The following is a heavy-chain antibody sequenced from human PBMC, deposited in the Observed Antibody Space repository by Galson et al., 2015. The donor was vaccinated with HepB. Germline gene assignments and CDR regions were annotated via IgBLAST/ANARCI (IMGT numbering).Heavy chain of an antibody. J-gene: IGHJ6*03. CDR2: IIPIFGTA. V-gene: IGHV1-69*13. Sequence: SVKVSCKASGGTFSSYAISWVRQAPRQGLEWMGGIIPIFGTANYAQKFQGRVTITADESTSTAYMELSSLRSEDTAVYYCAREIVVVPAATGIYYYYYMDVWGKGTTVTVSS. CDR1: GGTFSSYA. CDR3: AREIVVVPAATGIYYYYYMDV. D-gene: IGHD2-2*01.